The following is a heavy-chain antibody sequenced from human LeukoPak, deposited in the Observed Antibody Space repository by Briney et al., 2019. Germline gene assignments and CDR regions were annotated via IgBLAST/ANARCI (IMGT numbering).Heavy chain of an antibody. J-gene: IGHJ4*02. V-gene: IGHV3-21*01. CDR1: GFTFSSNG. CDR2: ISSSSSHI. D-gene: IGHD3-10*01. Sequence: GGSLRLSCAPSGFTFSSNGMYWVRQAPGKGLEWVASISSSSSHIYYADSVKGRFTISRDNAKNSLYLQMNSLRADDTAVYYCARGATAEYYFDCWGQGTLVTVSS. CDR3: ARGATAEYYFDC.